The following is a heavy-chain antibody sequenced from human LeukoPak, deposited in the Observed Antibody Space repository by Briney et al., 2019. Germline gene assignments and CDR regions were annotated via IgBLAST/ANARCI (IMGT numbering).Heavy chain of an antibody. CDR1: GYTFTSYG. CDR2: INPSGGST. J-gene: IGHJ3*02. CDR3: AREEYSGSYGRAFAFDI. D-gene: IGHD1-26*01. V-gene: IGHV1-46*01. Sequence: ASVKVSCKTSGYTFTSYGISWVRQAPGQGLEWMGIINPSGGSTSYAQKFQGRVTMTRDTSTSTVYMELSSLRSEDTAVYYCAREEYSGSYGRAFAFDIWGQGTMVTVSS.